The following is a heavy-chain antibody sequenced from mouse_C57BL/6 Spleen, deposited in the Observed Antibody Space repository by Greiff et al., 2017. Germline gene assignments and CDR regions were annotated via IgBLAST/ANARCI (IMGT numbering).Heavy chain of an antibody. CDR2: IDPSDSYT. Sequence: VQLQQPGAELVMPGASVKLSCKASGYTFTSYWMHWVKQRPGQGLEWIGEIDPSDSYTNYNQKFKGKSTLTVDKSSSTAYMQLSSLTSEDSAVYYCASGLRRVYYFDYWGQGTTLTFSS. V-gene: IGHV1-69*01. CDR3: ASGLRRVYYFDY. CDR1: GYTFTSYW. D-gene: IGHD2-4*01. J-gene: IGHJ2*01.